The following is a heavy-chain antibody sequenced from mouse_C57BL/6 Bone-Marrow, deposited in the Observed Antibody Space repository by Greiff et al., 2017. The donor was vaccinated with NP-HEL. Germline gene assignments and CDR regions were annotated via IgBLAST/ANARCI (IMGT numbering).Heavy chain of an antibody. V-gene: IGHV6-6*01. CDR1: GFTFSDAW. Sequence: EVQVVESGGGLVQPGGSMKLSCAASGFTFSDAWMDWVRQSPEKGLEWVAEIRNKANNPATYYAESVKGRFTISRDDSKSSVYLQMNSLRAEDTGIYYCTRDYGSSYYFDYWGQGTTLTVSS. D-gene: IGHD1-1*01. J-gene: IGHJ2*01. CDR2: IRNKANNPAT. CDR3: TRDYGSSYYFDY.